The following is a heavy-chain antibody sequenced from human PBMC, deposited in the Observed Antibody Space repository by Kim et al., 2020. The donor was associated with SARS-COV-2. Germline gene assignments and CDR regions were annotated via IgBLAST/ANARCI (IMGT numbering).Heavy chain of an antibody. CDR1: GYPFSSYA. V-gene: IGHV3-23*01. J-gene: IGHJ5*02. CDR3: AKDKAWFGGEEDTWFDP. D-gene: IGHD3-10*01. CDR2: ISSSGDSK. Sequence: GGSLRLSCAASGYPFSSYAMSWVRQAPGKGLEWVSEISSSGDSKKYADSVQGRFTISRDNSRDTLYLQLNSLRAEDTAVYYCAKDKAWFGGEEDTWFDPWGQGALVTVSS.